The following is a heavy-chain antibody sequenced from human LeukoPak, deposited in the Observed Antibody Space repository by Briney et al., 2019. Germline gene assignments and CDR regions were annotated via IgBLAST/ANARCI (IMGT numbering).Heavy chain of an antibody. J-gene: IGHJ4*02. CDR1: GGSISSSSYY. V-gene: IGHV4-61*02. CDR2: LYTRGST. CDR3: ARESLGWGASDY. Sequence: SETLSLTCTVSGGSISSSSYYWGWIRQPAGKGLEWIGRLYTRGSTNYNPSLKSRVTMLLDTSKNQFSLNLTSVTAADTAVYYCARESLGWGASDYWGRGTLVTVSS. D-gene: IGHD4/OR15-4a*01.